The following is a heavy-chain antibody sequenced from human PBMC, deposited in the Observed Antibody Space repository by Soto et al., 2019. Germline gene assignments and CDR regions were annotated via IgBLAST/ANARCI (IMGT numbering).Heavy chain of an antibody. Sequence: EMQLLESGGGLVQPGGSLRLSCAASGFAFSNYAMSWVRQAPGKGLEWVSAVSGRGTESFYVDSVKGRFTISRDNSNNTLYLHMGNLRAEDTAVFYCAKAGGTPTTDFDYWGQGILVTVSS. V-gene: IGHV3-23*01. CDR1: GFAFSNYA. D-gene: IGHD1-7*01. CDR3: AKAGGTPTTDFDY. J-gene: IGHJ4*02. CDR2: VSGRGTES.